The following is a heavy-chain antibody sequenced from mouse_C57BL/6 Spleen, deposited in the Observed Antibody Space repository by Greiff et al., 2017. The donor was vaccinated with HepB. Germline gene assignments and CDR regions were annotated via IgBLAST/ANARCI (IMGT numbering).Heavy chain of an antibody. J-gene: IGHJ3*01. CDR3: ARDYYGSSNWFAY. CDR1: GYAFSSSW. V-gene: IGHV1-82*01. Sequence: QVQLQHSGPELVKPGASVKISCKASGYAFSSSWMNWVKQRPGKGLEWIGRIYPGDGDTNYNGKFKGKATLTADKSSSTAYMQLSSLTSEDSAVYFCARDYYGSSNWFAYWGQGTLVTVSA. D-gene: IGHD1-1*01. CDR2: IYPGDGDT.